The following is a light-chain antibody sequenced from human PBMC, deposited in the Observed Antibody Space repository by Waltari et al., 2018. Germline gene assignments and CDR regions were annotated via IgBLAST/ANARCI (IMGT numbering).Light chain of an antibody. CDR2: DNN. V-gene: IGLV1-51*01. CDR1: SSNIAHND. Sequence: QSVLTQPPSVSPAPGQKVTISSSGSSSNIAHNDVSWYQQPPGTAPKLLIYDNNKRPSGIPDRISASKSGTSAMLGIAGLQTGDEADYYCGTWDDSLRGGLFGGGTKLTVL. CDR3: GTWDDSLRGGL. J-gene: IGLJ3*02.